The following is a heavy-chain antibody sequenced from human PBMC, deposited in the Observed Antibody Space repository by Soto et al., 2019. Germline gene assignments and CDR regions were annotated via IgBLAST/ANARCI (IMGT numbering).Heavy chain of an antibody. D-gene: IGHD2-21*02. V-gene: IGHV3-53*01. CDR3: VTRRAYCGGDCYLGSYYYYGMDV. CDR2: IYSGGST. J-gene: IGHJ6*02. CDR1: GFTVSSNY. Sequence: GGSLRLSCAASGFTVSSNYMSWVRQAPGKGLEWVSVIYSGGSTYYADSVKGRFTISRDNSKNTLYLQMNSLRAEDTAVYYCVTRRAYCGGDCYLGSYYYYGMDVWGQGTTVTVSS.